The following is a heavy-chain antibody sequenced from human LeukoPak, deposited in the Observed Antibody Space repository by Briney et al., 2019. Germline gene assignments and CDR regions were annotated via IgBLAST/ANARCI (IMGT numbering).Heavy chain of an antibody. V-gene: IGHV1-18*01. J-gene: IGHJ4*02. CDR1: GYTFTSYG. CDR2: ISAYNGNT. CDR3: ARGGRHQYSSGWSYPDY. Sequence: EASVKVSCKASGYTFTSYGISWVRQAPGQGLEWMGWISAYNGNTNYAQKLQGRVTMTTDTSTSTAYMELRSLRSDDTAVYYCARGGRHQYSSGWSYPDYWGQGTLVTVSS. D-gene: IGHD6-19*01.